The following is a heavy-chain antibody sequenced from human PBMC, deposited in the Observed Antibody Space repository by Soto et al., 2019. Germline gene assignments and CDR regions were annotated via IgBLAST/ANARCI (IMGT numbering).Heavy chain of an antibody. V-gene: IGHV4-30-2*01. CDR2: IYHSGST. Sequence: PSETLSLTCTVSGGSISSGGYSWSWIRQPPGKGLEWIGYIYHSGSTYYNPSLKSRVTISVDRSKNQFSLKLSSVTAADTAVYYCARARRVYDFWSGYYAWFDPWGQGTLVTVSS. J-gene: IGHJ5*02. CDR1: GGSISSGGYS. CDR3: ARARRVYDFWSGYYAWFDP. D-gene: IGHD3-3*01.